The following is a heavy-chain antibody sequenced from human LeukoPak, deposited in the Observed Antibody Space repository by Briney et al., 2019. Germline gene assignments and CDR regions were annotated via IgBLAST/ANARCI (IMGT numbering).Heavy chain of an antibody. CDR1: GFTFNTCT. CDR3: ARTYYDILTGYNPYFDY. J-gene: IGHJ4*02. D-gene: IGHD3-9*01. CDR2: ITASSTAI. Sequence: GGSLRLSCAASGFTFNTCTMNWVRQAPGKGLEWVSSITASSTAIYSADSVKGRFTISRDNAKNFLYLQMNSLRAEDTAVYYCARTYYDILTGYNPYFDYWGQGILVTVSS. V-gene: IGHV3-21*01.